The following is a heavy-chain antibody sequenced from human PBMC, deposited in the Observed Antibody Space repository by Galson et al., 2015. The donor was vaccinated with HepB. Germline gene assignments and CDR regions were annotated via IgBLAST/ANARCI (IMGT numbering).Heavy chain of an antibody. CDR2: ISWNSGSI. Sequence: SLRLSCAASGFTFDDYAMHWVRQAPGKGLEWVSGISWNSGSIGYADSVKGRFTISRDNAKNSLYLQMNSLRAEDTALYYCAKDTRGYYYYYMDVWGKGTTVTVSS. V-gene: IGHV3-9*01. CDR3: AKDTRGYYYYYMDV. CDR1: GFTFDDYA. J-gene: IGHJ6*03. D-gene: IGHD3-16*01.